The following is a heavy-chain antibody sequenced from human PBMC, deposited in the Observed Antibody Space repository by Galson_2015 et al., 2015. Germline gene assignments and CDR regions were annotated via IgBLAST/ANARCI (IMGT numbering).Heavy chain of an antibody. CDR2: INPSGGST. V-gene: IGHV1-46*01. CDR1: GYSFTSYY. CDR3: ARVSGSYTHFDY. D-gene: IGHD1-26*01. Sequence: SVKVSCKASGYSFTSYYMYWVRQAPGQGLEWMRIINPSGGSTTYAQRFQGRLTMTRDTSTTTVYMELSSLRSEDTAVYYCARVSGSYTHFDYWGQGTLVTVSS. J-gene: IGHJ4*02.